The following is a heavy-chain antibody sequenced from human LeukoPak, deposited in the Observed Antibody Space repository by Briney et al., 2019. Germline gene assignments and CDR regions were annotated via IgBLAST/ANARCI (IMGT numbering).Heavy chain of an antibody. D-gene: IGHD6-19*01. CDR1: GYTFTGYY. J-gene: IGHJ4*02. CDR2: INPNSGGT. Sequence: GASVKVSCKASGYTFTGYYMHWVRQAPGQGLEWMGWINPNSGGTNYAQKFQGRVTMTRDTSISTAYMELSRLRSDDTAVYYCARVAHSSGWYEGGLVFLRYWGQGTLVTVPS. V-gene: IGHV1-2*02. CDR3: ARVAHSSGWYEGGLVFLRY.